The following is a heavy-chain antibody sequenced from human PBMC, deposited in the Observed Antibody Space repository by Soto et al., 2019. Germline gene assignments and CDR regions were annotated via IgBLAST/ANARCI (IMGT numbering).Heavy chain of an antibody. J-gene: IGHJ5*02. CDR2: ISAHNGNT. CDR3: ARVSTSGYFTLAA. V-gene: IGHV1-18*01. D-gene: IGHD5-12*01. CDR1: GYTFTYYD. Sequence: QVQLVQSGPEVKKPGASLKVSCKASGYTFTYYDVTWVRQAPGQGLEWMGWISAHNGNTNYAQKFRGRVTMTTDSSTTTAYMELRSLRSDDTAVYYCARVSTSGYFTLAAWGQGTPVTVSS.